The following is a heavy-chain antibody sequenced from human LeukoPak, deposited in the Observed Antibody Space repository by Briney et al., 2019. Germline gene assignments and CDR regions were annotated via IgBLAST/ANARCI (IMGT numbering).Heavy chain of an antibody. J-gene: IGHJ4*02. CDR3: TRGRGWLAPFDF. V-gene: IGHV1-8*01. CDR1: GYTFTTYD. D-gene: IGHD3-22*01. Sequence: GASVKVSCKASGYTFTTYDINWVRQAPGRGLEWMGWMNPKSGNTGVAQKLQGRLTMTRNTSTTTAYMELRSLRFEDTALYYCTRGRGWLAPFDFWGQGTLVTVSS. CDR2: MNPKSGNT.